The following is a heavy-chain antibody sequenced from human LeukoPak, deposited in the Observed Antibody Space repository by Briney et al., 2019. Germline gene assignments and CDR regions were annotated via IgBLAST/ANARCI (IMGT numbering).Heavy chain of an antibody. CDR3: ARDSYDFWSGYPHTNWFDP. J-gene: IGHJ5*02. CDR2: IIPIFGTA. CDR1: GYTFTGYY. D-gene: IGHD3-3*01. Sequence: ASVKVSCKASGYTFTGYYMHWVRQAPGQGLEWMGGIIPIFGTANYAQKFQGRVTITADESTSTAYMELSSLRSEDTAVYYCARDSYDFWSGYPHTNWFDPWGQGTLVTVSS. V-gene: IGHV1-69*13.